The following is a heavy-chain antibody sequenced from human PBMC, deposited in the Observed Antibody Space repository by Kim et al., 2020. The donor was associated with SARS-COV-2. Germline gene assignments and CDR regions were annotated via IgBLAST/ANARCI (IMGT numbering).Heavy chain of an antibody. CDR3: ARAETYYYENSGSNWF. V-gene: IGHV4-30-4*01. CDR2: IYYSGSA. D-gene: IGHD3-22*01. CDR1: GGSISSGDYY. J-gene: IGHJ5*01. Sequence: SETLSLTCTVSGGSISSGDYYWSWIRQPPGKGLEWIGYIYYSGSAYYNPSLKSRVTISVDTSKNQFSLRLSSVTAADTAVFYCARAETYYYENSGSNWF.